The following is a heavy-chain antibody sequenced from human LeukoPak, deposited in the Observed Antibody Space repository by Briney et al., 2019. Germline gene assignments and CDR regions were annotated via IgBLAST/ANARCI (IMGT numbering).Heavy chain of an antibody. D-gene: IGHD3-22*01. V-gene: IGHV4-39*07. CDR2: IYYSGST. CDR3: ARDSTMIVVAPSAFDI. Sequence: PSETLSLTCTVSGGSISSSSYYWGWIRQPPGKGLEWIGSIYYSGSTYYNPSLKSRVTISVDTSKNQFSLKLSSVTAADTAVYYCARDSTMIVVAPSAFDIWGQGTMVTVSS. CDR1: GGSISSSSYY. J-gene: IGHJ3*02.